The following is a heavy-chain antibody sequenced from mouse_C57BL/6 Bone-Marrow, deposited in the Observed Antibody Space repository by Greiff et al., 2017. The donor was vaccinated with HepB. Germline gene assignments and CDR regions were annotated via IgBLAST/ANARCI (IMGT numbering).Heavy chain of an antibody. Sequence: QVHVKQSGAELVKPGASVKLSCKASGYTFTSYWMHWVKQRPGQGLEWIGMIHPNSGSTNYNEKFKSKATLTVDKSSSTAYMQLSSLTSEDSAVYYCRDYYGSSYDWYFDVWGTGTTVTVSS. CDR1: GYTFTSYW. J-gene: IGHJ1*03. CDR2: IHPNSGST. CDR3: RDYYGSSYDWYFDV. V-gene: IGHV1-64*01. D-gene: IGHD1-1*01.